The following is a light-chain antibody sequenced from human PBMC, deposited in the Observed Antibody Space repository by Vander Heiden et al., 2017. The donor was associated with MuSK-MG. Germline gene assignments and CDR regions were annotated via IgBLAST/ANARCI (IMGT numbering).Light chain of an antibody. CDR3: QQYKSYPWT. CDR1: QSISSW. V-gene: IGKV1-5*03. CDR2: KAS. Sequence: IQMTTSPSTLSASVGDRVTITCRASQSISSWLAWYQQKPGKAPKLLIYKASSLESGVPSRFSGSGSGTEFTLTISSLQPDDFATYYCQQYKSYPWTFGQGTKLEIK. J-gene: IGKJ2*02.